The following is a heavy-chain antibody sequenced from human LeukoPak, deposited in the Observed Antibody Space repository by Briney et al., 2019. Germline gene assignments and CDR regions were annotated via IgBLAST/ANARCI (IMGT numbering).Heavy chain of an antibody. CDR1: GVSLSSYG. J-gene: IGHJ4*02. Sequence: GGSLRLSCEVSGVSLSSYGMHWVRQAPGKGLEWVAWLPYDGSYNSTAASLKGRFAISKDISKNTLYLQMNSLRAEDTAVYYCARGKIAAAGSYWGQGTLVTVSS. D-gene: IGHD6-13*01. V-gene: IGHV3-30*02. CDR3: ARGKIAAAGSY. CDR2: LPYDGSYN.